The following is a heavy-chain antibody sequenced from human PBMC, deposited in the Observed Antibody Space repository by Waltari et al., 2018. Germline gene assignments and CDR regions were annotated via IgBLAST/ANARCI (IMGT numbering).Heavy chain of an antibody. CDR3: ARGTPLGYCSSTSCLYGMDV. Sequence: QVQLVQSGAEVKKPGASVKVSCKASGYTFTSYAMHWVRQAPRQRLEWMGWINAGNGNTKYSQKFQGRVTITRDTSASTAYMELSSLRSEDTAVYYCARGTPLGYCSSTSCLYGMDVWGQGTTVTVSS. J-gene: IGHJ6*02. CDR1: GYTFTSYA. CDR2: INAGNGNT. V-gene: IGHV1-3*01. D-gene: IGHD2-2*01.